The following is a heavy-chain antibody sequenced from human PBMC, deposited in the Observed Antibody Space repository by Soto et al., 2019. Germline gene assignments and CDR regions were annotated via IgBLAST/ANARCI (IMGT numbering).Heavy chain of an antibody. Sequence: GGALRLSCAASGFTFSSYLLHWVRQAPWKGLEWVSSISSSSSYIYYADSVKGRFTISRDNAKNSLYLQMNSLRAEDTAVYYCAIVMEGLWFSPRYLMDFGGRGTTVTVSS. CDR3: AIVMEGLWFSPRYLMDF. CDR2: ISSSSSYI. V-gene: IGHV3-21*01. D-gene: IGHD3-10*01. J-gene: IGHJ6*02. CDR1: GFTFSSYL.